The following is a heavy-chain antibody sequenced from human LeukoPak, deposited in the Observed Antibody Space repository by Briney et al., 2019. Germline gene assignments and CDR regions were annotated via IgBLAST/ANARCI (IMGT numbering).Heavy chain of an antibody. J-gene: IGHJ4*02. Sequence: GGSLRLSCAASGFTFSSYGMHWVRQAPGKGLEWVAFIRYDGSNKYYADSVKGRFTISRDNSKNTLYLQMTDLRPEDTAIYYCAKRNTMVRGGPCFDYWGQGILVAVSS. D-gene: IGHD3-10*01. V-gene: IGHV3-30*02. CDR2: IRYDGSNK. CDR3: AKRNTMVRGGPCFDY. CDR1: GFTFSSYG.